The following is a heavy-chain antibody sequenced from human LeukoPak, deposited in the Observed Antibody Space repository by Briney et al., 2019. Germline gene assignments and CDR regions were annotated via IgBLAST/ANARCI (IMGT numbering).Heavy chain of an antibody. CDR2: ISAYNGNT. D-gene: IGHD6-25*01. V-gene: IGHV1-18*01. Sequence: ASVKVSCKASGYTFTSYGISWVRQAPGQGLEWMGWISAYNGNTNYAQKLQGRVTMTTDTSTSTAYMELRSLRSDDTAVYYCAGDVRGEAAHYYYYMDVWGKGTTVTVSS. CDR1: GYTFTSYG. J-gene: IGHJ6*03. CDR3: AGDVRGEAAHYYYYMDV.